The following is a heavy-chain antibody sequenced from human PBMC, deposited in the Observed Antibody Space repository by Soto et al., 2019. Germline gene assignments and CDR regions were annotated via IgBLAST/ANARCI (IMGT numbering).Heavy chain of an antibody. CDR1: GYTFTSYG. CDR2: ISAYNGNT. CDR3: AILPGELWFGDFHYYGMDV. Sequence: ASVKVSCKASGYTFTSYGISWVRQAPGQGLEWMGWISAYNGNTNYAQKLQGRVTMTTDTSTSTAYMELRSLRSDDTAVYYCAILPGELWFGDFHYYGMDVWGQGTTVTVSS. J-gene: IGHJ6*02. D-gene: IGHD3-10*01. V-gene: IGHV1-18*01.